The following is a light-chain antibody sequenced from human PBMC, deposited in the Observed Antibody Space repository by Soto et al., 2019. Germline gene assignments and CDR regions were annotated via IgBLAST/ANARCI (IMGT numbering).Light chain of an antibody. V-gene: IGLV2-14*01. CDR2: EVS. CDR1: TSDIGTYSY. CDR3: SSYTISTTLVV. Sequence: QSALTQPASVSGSPGQSITISCTGTTSDIGTYSYVSWYQQHPGKAPKVIIYEVSNRPSGVSNRFSASKSGNTASLTISGLQAEDEADYYCSSYTISTTLVVFGGGTKVTVL. J-gene: IGLJ2*01.